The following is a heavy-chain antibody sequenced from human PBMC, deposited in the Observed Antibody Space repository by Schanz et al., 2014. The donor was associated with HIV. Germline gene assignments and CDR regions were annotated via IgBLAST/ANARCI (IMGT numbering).Heavy chain of an antibody. D-gene: IGHD5-12*01. V-gene: IGHV1-69*06. CDR2: IVPIFDTP. CDR1: GGSFSNYA. Sequence: QVQLVQSGAEVKKSGSSVKVSCKASGGSFSNYAIIWVRQAPGQGLEWMGGIVPIFDTPKYAQKFQGRVTITADISTSTAYMELNSLRSEDTAVYYCARGGDGYTGVADRSDYWGQGTLVIVSS. J-gene: IGHJ4*02. CDR3: ARGGDGYTGVADRSDY.